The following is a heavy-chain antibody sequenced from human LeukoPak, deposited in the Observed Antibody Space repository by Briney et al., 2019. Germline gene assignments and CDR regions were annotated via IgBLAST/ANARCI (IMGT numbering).Heavy chain of an antibody. CDR1: GFTFSSYA. D-gene: IGHD6-13*01. J-gene: IGHJ4*02. V-gene: IGHV3-23*01. CDR3: ANPGKKRYSSTWDFDY. CDR2: INDSGGTT. Sequence: GGSLRLSCAASGFTFSSYAMSWVRQAPGKGLEWVSIINDSGGTTYYADSVKGRFIISRDNSKNTLYLQMNSLRAEDTAVYYCANPGKKRYSSTWDFDYWGQGTLVTVSS.